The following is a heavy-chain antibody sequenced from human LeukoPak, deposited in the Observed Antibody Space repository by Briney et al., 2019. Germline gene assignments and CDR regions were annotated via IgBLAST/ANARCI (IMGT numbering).Heavy chain of an antibody. CDR1: GFTFSAYA. J-gene: IGHJ5*02. V-gene: IGHV3-23*01. CDR2: ISGSGDST. Sequence: GGSLRLSCAASGFTFSAYAMTWVRQAPGKGLEWVSAISGSGDSTFYADSVKGRFTISRDNSKNTLYLQMNSLRAEDTAVYYCANEVRGASPDPWGQGTLVTVSS. CDR3: ANEVRGASPDP. D-gene: IGHD3-10*01.